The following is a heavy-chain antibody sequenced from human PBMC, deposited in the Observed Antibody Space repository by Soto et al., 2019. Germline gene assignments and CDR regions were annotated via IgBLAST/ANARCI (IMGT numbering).Heavy chain of an antibody. Sequence: GASVKVSRKLSGYTLTELSMHRVRQAPGKGLEWMGGFDPEDGETIYAQKFQGRVTMTENTSTDTAYMELSSLRSEDTAVYYCATTEPTSIAAFDYWGQGTLVTVSS. J-gene: IGHJ4*02. V-gene: IGHV1-24*01. D-gene: IGHD6-6*01. CDR3: ATTEPTSIAAFDY. CDR2: FDPEDGET. CDR1: GYTLTELS.